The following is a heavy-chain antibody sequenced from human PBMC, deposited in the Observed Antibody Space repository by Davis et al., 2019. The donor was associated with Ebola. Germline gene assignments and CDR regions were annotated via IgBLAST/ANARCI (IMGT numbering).Heavy chain of an antibody. CDR3: AIPYCSSTTCSLDY. D-gene: IGHD2-2*01. V-gene: IGHV4-34*01. CDR2: INHSGST. J-gene: IGHJ4*02. Sequence: MPSETLSLTCAVYGGSFSGYYWSWIRQPPGKGLEWIGEINHSGSTNYNPSLKSRVTISVDTSNNQFSLNLSSVTAADTAVYYCAIPYCSSTTCSLDYLGQGTLVTVSS. CDR1: GGSFSGYY.